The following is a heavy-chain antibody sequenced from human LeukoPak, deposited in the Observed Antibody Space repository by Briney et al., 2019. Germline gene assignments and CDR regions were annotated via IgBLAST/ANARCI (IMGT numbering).Heavy chain of an antibody. CDR3: TKYDTSVNFDY. J-gene: IGHJ4*02. CDR1: GFTFTNAW. Sequence: GGSLRLSCVASGFTFTNAWMSWVRQAPGKGLEWVGHIKSKTDGGTTDYAAPVKGRFIISRDDSKHTLYLQMNSLKTDDTAVYYCTKYDTSVNFDYWGQGTLVTVSS. V-gene: IGHV3-15*01. CDR2: IKSKTDGGTT. D-gene: IGHD3-22*01.